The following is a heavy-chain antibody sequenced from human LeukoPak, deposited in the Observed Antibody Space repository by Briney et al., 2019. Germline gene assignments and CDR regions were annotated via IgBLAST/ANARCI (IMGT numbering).Heavy chain of an antibody. CDR1: GFTFSSAW. CDR2: IKSETDGGTT. CDR3: AKQSAGSAAWYSLHFDF. V-gene: IGHV3-15*07. J-gene: IGHJ4*02. Sequence: GGSLRLSCAASGFTFSSAWMNWVRQAPGKGLEWVGRIKSETDGGTTDYAAPVKGTFTISRDDSENTLYLQMNGLRAEDTAVYFCAKQSAGSAAWYSLHFDFWGQGTLVTVSS. D-gene: IGHD6-13*01.